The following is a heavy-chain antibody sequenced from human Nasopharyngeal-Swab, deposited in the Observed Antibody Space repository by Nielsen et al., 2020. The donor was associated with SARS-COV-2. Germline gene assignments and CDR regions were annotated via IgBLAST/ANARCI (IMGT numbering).Heavy chain of an antibody. V-gene: IGHV4-39*01. CDR3: AGRPSLVRGVGGQDY. D-gene: IGHD3-10*01. CDR2: IYYSGST. CDR1: GGSISSSSYY. J-gene: IGHJ4*02. Sequence: SETLSLTCTVSGGSISSSSYYWGWIRQPPGKGLEWIGSIYYSGSTYYNPSLKSRVTISLDTSKNQLSLKLSSVTAADTAVYYCAGRPSLVRGVGGQDYWGQGTLVTVSS.